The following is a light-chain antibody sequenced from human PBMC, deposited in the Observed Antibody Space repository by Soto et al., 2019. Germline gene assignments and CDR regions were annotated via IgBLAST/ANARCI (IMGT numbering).Light chain of an antibody. J-gene: IGLJ1*01. CDR3: CSYAGSYTHV. Sequence: QSALTQPRSVSGSPGQSVTISCTGTSSDVGGYNYVSWYQQHPGKAPKLMIYDVSKRPSGVPDRFSGSKSGNTASRTISGLQAEDEAEYYCCSYAGSYTHVFGAGTKLTVL. V-gene: IGLV2-11*01. CDR2: DVS. CDR1: SSDVGGYNY.